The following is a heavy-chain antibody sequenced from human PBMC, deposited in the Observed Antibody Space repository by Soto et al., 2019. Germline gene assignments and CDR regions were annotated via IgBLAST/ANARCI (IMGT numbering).Heavy chain of an antibody. CDR1: GGTFSSYA. CDR2: FIPIFGTA. V-gene: IGHV1-69*06. CDR3: GNQGYCSSTRSYFIDYAYGMDV. J-gene: IGHJ6*02. Sequence: QVQLVQSGAEVKKPGSSVKVSCKASGGTFSSYAISWVRQDPGQGLEWMGGFIPIFGTANYAQKFQGRVTITADKSTSTAYRELSSVRSEDMAGYYCGNQGYCSSTRSYFIDYAYGMDVGGQGTTVTVAS. D-gene: IGHD2-2*01.